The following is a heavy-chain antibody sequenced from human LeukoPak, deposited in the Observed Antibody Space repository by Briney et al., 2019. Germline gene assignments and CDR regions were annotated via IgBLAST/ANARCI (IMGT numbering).Heavy chain of an antibody. D-gene: IGHD6-13*01. V-gene: IGHV3-21*01. CDR2: ISSSSSYI. Sequence: GGSLRLSCAASGFTFSSYSMNWVRQAPGKGLEWVSSISSSSSYIYYADSVKGRFTISRDNAKNSLYLQMNSLRAEDTAVYYCARSSGSWYSHQDYWGLGTLVTVSS. CDR1: GFTFSSYS. J-gene: IGHJ4*02. CDR3: ARSSGSWYSHQDY.